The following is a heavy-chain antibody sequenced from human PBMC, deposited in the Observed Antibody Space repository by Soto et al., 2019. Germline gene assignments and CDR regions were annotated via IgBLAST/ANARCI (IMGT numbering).Heavy chain of an antibody. CDR2: IKQDGSEK. Sequence: PGGSLRLSCAASGFTFSSYWMSWVRQAPGKGLEWVANIKQDGSEKYYVDSVKGRFTISRDNAKNSLYLQMNSLRAEDTAVYYCAKDHTPGVLPAATGWFDTWGHGTLVTVSS. CDR3: AKDHTPGVLPAATGWFDT. V-gene: IGHV3-7*03. J-gene: IGHJ5*01. CDR1: GFTFSSYW. D-gene: IGHD2-2*01.